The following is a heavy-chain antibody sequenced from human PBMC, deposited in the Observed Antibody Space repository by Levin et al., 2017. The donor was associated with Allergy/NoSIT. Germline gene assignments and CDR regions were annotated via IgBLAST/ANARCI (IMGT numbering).Heavy chain of an antibody. CDR3: TKQLPKKGFYFDY. V-gene: IGHV3-15*01. Sequence: KPGGSLRLSCAASGFTFSNAWMSWVRQAPGKGLEWVGRIKSKTDGGTTDYAAPVKGRFTISRDDSKNTLYLQMNSLKTEDTAVYYCTKQLPKKGFYFDYWGQGTLVTVSS. J-gene: IGHJ4*02. CDR1: GFTFSNAW. D-gene: IGHD6-6*01. CDR2: IKSKTDGGTT.